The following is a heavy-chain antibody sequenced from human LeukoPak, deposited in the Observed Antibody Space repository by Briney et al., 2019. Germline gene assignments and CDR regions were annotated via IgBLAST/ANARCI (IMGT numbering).Heavy chain of an antibody. CDR2: IRYDGSNK. V-gene: IGHV3-30*02. D-gene: IGHD3-10*01. J-gene: IGHJ4*02. CDR1: GFTYSIYR. Sequence: GGPLTLSCAASGFTYSIYRMHWLREAPDKGGGWVAFIRYDGSNKYYADCVKGRFTISRENSKNTLYLQMSSLRAEDTAVYYCAKDNLRRVFDYWGQGTLVTVSS. CDR3: AKDNLRRVFDY.